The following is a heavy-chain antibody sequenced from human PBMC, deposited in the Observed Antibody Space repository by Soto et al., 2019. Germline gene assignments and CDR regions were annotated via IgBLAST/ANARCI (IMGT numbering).Heavy chain of an antibody. CDR1: GGTLSNYV. CDR2: IIPISRTP. D-gene: IGHD1-26*01. CDR3: ARGGFSGSHFAY. V-gene: IGHV1-69*01. J-gene: IGHJ4*02. Sequence: QVQLVQFGAEVKKPGSSVTVSCKASGGTLSNYVINWVRQAPGQGLEWMGGIIPISRTPYYAQKFQGRVTITADANTSTAYMELSSLRSEDTAVYYCARGGFSGSHFAYWGQGTLVTVSS.